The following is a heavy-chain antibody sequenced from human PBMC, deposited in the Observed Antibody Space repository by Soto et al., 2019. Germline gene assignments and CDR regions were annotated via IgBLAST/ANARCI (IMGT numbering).Heavy chain of an antibody. CDR2: MYSGGST. V-gene: IGHV3-53*01. J-gene: IGHJ5*02. CDR3: ARHSRSSLAP. D-gene: IGHD3-16*02. Sequence: GGSLRLSCAASGFIVSSNYMSWVRQAPGKELEWVAAMYSGGSTSYTDSVKGRFTISRDNSKNTLHLQMNSLRADDTAVYYCARHSRSSLAPRGQGTPVTGSS. CDR1: GFIVSSNY.